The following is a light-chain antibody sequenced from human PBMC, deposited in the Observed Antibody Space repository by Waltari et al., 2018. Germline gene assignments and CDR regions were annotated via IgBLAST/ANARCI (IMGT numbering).Light chain of an antibody. V-gene: IGKV1-39*01. CDR2: AAS. CDR1: QYISTY. J-gene: IGKJ1*01. CDR3: QQRYDTPRT. Sequence: FQMTQSPSSLSASVGDRVTITCRARQYISTYLNWYQQKPGKGPKLLIYAASTLQSGVPSRFSGSRSGTDFTYSISSRQLEDCATDYRQQRYDTPRTFGQGTKGEVK.